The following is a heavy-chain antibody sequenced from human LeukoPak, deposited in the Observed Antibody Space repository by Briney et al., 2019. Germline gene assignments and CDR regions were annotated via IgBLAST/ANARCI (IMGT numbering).Heavy chain of an antibody. CDR2: ISWNSGSI. V-gene: IGHV3-9*01. CDR1: GFTFDDYA. D-gene: IGHD5-12*01. Sequence: GRSLRLSCAASGFTFDDYAMHWVRQAPGKGLEWVSGISWNSGSIGYADSVKGRFTISRDNAKNSLYLQMNSLRAEDTALYYCAKDRVEMATIDYYYGMDVWGQGTTVTVSS. J-gene: IGHJ6*02. CDR3: AKDRVEMATIDYYYGMDV.